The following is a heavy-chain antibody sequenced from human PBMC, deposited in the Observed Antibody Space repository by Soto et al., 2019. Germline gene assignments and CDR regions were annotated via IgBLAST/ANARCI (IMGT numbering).Heavy chain of an antibody. CDR2: IYYSGST. Sequence: SETLSLTCTVSGGSMSNYYWSWIRQPPGKGLEWIGCIYYSGSTNYNPSLKSRVTISVDTSKNQFSLQLTSVTAADTAVYYCARVPGLAPDYWGQGTLVTVS. V-gene: IGHV4-59*01. CDR3: ARVPGLAPDY. D-gene: IGHD2-21*01. CDR1: GGSMSNYY. J-gene: IGHJ4*02.